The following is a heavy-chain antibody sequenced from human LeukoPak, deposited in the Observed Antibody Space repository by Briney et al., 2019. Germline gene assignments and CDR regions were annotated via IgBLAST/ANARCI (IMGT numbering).Heavy chain of an antibody. CDR2: IYHSGST. Sequence: SETLSLTCTVSGYSISSGYYWGWIRQPPGKGLEWIGSIYHSGSTYYNPSLKSRVTISVDTSKNQFSLKLSSVTAADTAVYCCARDRNYDSSGYYYGIDYWGQGTLVTVSS. CDR3: ARDRNYDSSGYYYGIDY. J-gene: IGHJ4*02. D-gene: IGHD3-22*01. CDR1: GYSISSGYY. V-gene: IGHV4-38-2*02.